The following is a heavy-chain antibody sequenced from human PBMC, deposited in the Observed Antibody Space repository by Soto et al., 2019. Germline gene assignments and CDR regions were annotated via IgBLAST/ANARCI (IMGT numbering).Heavy chain of an antibody. CDR2: FDPEDGET. J-gene: IGHJ6*03. CDR3: ATSRHPEDYYYMDV. Sequence: ASVKVSCKASGGTFSSYAISWVRQAPGQGLEWMGGFDPEDGETIYAQKFQGRVTMTEDTSTDTAYMELSSLRSEDTAVYYCATSRHPEDYYYMDVWGKGTTVTVSS. CDR1: GGTFSSYA. V-gene: IGHV1-24*01.